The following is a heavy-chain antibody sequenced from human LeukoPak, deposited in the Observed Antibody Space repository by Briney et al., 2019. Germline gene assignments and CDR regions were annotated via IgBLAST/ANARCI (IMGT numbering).Heavy chain of an antibody. Sequence: PGGSLRLSCAASGFTFSSYSMNWVRQAPGKGLEWVSSISSSSSYIYYADSVKGRFTISRDNAKNSLYLQMNSLRAEDTAVYYCARERTTVTTREAFDIWGQGTMVTVSS. V-gene: IGHV3-21*01. CDR3: ARERTTVTTREAFDI. D-gene: IGHD4-17*01. J-gene: IGHJ3*02. CDR2: ISSSSSYI. CDR1: GFTFSSYS.